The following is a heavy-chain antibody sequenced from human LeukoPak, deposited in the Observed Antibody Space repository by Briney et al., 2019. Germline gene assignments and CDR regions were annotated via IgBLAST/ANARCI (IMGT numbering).Heavy chain of an antibody. D-gene: IGHD3-9*01. V-gene: IGHV3-66*01. CDR3: ARDLETDMSDTFDI. Sequence: GGSLRLSCAASGFTASSNYMSWVRQAPGKGLEWVSVIYSGGSTYYADSVKGRFTISRDNSKNTLYLQMNSLRAEDTAVCYCARDLETDMSDTFDIWGQGTMVTVSS. CDR1: GFTASSNY. CDR2: IYSGGST. J-gene: IGHJ3*02.